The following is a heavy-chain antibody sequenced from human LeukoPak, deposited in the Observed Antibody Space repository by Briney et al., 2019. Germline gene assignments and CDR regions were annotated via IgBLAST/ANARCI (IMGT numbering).Heavy chain of an antibody. CDR3: ATNDILPNDY. V-gene: IGHV1-18*01. J-gene: IGHJ4*02. CDR1: GYTFTSYG. D-gene: IGHD2-2*01. Sequence: ASVTVSCTASGYTFTSYGVSWARQAPGQGLEWMGWISAYNGNTNYAQKLQGRVTMTTDTSTSTAYMELRSLRSDDTAVYYCATNDILPNDYWGQGTLVTVSS. CDR2: ISAYNGNT.